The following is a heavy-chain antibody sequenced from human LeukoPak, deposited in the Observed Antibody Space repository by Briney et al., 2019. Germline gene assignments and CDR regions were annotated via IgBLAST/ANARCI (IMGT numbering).Heavy chain of an antibody. CDR2: VHPTGST. V-gene: IGHV4-61*02. CDR3: VRGASVFDY. Sequence: PSETLSLTCTVSGASIIGGSFFWSWIRQPAGRAPEWIGRVHPTGSTNYNPSLSNRFIVSLDTSNNQFSLRLMSVTAADSAVYYCVRGASVFDYWGQGAPVTVSS. J-gene: IGHJ4*02. CDR1: GASIIGGSFF.